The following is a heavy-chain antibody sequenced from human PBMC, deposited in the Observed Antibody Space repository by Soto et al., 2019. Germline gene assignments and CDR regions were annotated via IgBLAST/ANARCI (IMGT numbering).Heavy chain of an antibody. D-gene: IGHD3-16*01. Sequence: QVQLVESGGGVVQPGRSLRLSCAASGFTFSSYGMHWVRQAPGKGLEWVAVISYDGSNKYYADSVKGRFTISRDNSKNTLYLQMNSLRAEDTAVYYCAKAYDYVWGSRPYGMDVWGHGTTVTVSS. CDR1: GFTFSSYG. J-gene: IGHJ6*02. CDR3: AKAYDYVWGSRPYGMDV. V-gene: IGHV3-30*18. CDR2: ISYDGSNK.